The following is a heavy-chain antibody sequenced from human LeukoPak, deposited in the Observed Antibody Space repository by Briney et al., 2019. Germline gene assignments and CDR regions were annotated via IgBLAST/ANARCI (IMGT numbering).Heavy chain of an antibody. J-gene: IGHJ4*02. D-gene: IGHD2-15*01. CDR1: GYTFTSYG. CDR2: ISAYNGNT. Sequence: ASEKVSCKASGYTFTSYGISWVRQAPGQGLEWMGWISAYNGNTNYAQKLQGRVTMTTDTSTSTAYMELRSLRSDDTAVYYCASGGCSGGSCYSFFDYWGQGTLVTVSS. V-gene: IGHV1-18*01. CDR3: ASGGCSGGSCYSFFDY.